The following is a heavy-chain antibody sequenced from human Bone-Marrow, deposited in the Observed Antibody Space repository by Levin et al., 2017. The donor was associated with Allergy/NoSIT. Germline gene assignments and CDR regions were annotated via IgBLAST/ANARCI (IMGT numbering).Heavy chain of an antibody. Sequence: RASVKVSCKASGYTFRNYGISWVRQAPGRGLEWLGWISTDTGNRHYAQNLQGRVTMTTDTSTDTAHLVLRSLRSDDTAIYYCARLVVGAKGWFAPWGQGTPVTVSS. J-gene: IGHJ5*02. CDR2: ISTDTGNR. V-gene: IGHV1-18*01. CDR3: ARLVVGAKGWFAP. D-gene: IGHD2-21*01. CDR1: GYTFRNYG.